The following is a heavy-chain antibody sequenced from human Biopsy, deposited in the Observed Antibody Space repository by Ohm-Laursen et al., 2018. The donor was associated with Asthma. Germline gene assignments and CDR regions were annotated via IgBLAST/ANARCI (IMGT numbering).Heavy chain of an antibody. Sequence: SSVKVSCNAPGGTFSNFAISWVRQAPGQGLEWLGGIMTVFGTTNYAQKFQGRVTITAGESTSTAYMEVTSLRSEDTAIYYCARCQVGYSSGWSLLLKKIYYSGMDVWGQGTAVTVSS. CDR1: GGTFSNFA. D-gene: IGHD6-19*01. CDR3: ARCQVGYSSGWSLLLKKIYYSGMDV. CDR2: IMTVFGTT. V-gene: IGHV1-69*01. J-gene: IGHJ6*02.